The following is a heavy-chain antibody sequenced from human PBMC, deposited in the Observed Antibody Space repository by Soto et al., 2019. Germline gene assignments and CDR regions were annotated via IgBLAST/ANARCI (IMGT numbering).Heavy chain of an antibody. CDR3: TARPPPYHDYFLGYLDF. Sequence: GGSLRLSCAASGFMFTNAWMSWVRQAPGKGLEWVGRIKSRRDRGTTDYAAAVKGRFSISRDDSKNAIYLQMNSLTIEDTAVYYCTARPPPYHDYFLGYLDFWGQGGLVTVSS. CDR2: IKSRRDRGTT. D-gene: IGHD4-17*01. J-gene: IGHJ4*02. V-gene: IGHV3-15*01. CDR1: GFMFTNAW.